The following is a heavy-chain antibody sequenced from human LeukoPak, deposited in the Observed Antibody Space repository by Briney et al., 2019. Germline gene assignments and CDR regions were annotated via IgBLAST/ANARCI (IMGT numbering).Heavy chain of an antibody. CDR2: IRYDGNNK. Sequence: GGSLRLSCAASGFTFSTYGMHWVRQAPGKGLEWVSFIRYDGNNKYYGDSVKGRFTVSRDNSKNTVYLQMNSLRAEDTAVYYCAKSRIQGFDPWGQGTLVTVSS. CDR1: GFTFSTYG. V-gene: IGHV3-30*02. J-gene: IGHJ5*02. D-gene: IGHD5-18*01. CDR3: AKSRIQGFDP.